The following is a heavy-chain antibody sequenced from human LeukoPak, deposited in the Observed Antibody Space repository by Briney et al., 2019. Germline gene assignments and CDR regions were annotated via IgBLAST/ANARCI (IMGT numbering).Heavy chain of an antibody. D-gene: IGHD3-9*01. V-gene: IGHV4-59*12. CDR2: IYYSGST. CDR3: ARLLLGDILTPYFDY. CDR1: SGSIIDYY. J-gene: IGHJ4*02. Sequence: SETLSLTCTVSSGSIIDYYWSWIRQPPGKGLEWIAYIYYSGSTTYNPSLKSRVTISVDTSKNQFSLELRSVTAADTAVYYCARLLLGDILTPYFDYWGQGTLVTVSS.